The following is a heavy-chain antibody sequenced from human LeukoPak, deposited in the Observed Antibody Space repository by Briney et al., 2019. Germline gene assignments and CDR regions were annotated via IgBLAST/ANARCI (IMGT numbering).Heavy chain of an antibody. V-gene: IGHV1-8*01. Sequence: ASVKVSCKASGYTLTSYDINWVRQAPGQGLEWMGWMNPNSGNTDYAQKFQGRVSMTRSTSISTAYMELSSLRSEDTAVYYCARSIAGRSYYYYMDVWGKGTTVTVSS. CDR1: GYTLTSYD. CDR3: ARSIAGRSYYYYMDV. D-gene: IGHD6-6*01. J-gene: IGHJ6*03. CDR2: MNPNSGNT.